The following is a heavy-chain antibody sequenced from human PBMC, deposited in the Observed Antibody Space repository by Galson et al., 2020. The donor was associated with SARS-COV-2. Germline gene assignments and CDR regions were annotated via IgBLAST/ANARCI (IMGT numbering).Heavy chain of an antibody. CDR2: IYWDDDK. J-gene: IGHJ4*02. Sequence: SGPTLVKPTQTLTLTCTFSGFSLSTSGAGVGWIRQPPGKALEWLALIYWDDDKRYSPSLKSRLTITKDTSKNQVVLTMTNMDPVDTATYYCAHRPGGIAAAGLDYWGQGTLVTVSS. V-gene: IGHV2-5*02. CDR1: GFSLSTSGAG. CDR3: AHRPGGIAAAGLDY. D-gene: IGHD6-13*01.